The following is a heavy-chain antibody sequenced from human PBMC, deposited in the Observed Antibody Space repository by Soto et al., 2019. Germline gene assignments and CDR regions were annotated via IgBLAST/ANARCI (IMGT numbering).Heavy chain of an antibody. CDR2: ISYGGSNK. V-gene: IGHV3-30*18. J-gene: IGHJ6*02. CDR1: GFTFSSYD. CDR3: AKDRGRGSISSPYYYYYYALDV. Sequence: PGGSLRLSCAASGFTFSSYDMHWVRQAPGKGLEWVAIISYGGSNKYYSDSVKGRFTISRDNSKNTLYLQMNSLRAEDTAVYYYAKDRGRGSISSPYYYYYYALDVWGQGTTVTVSS. D-gene: IGHD6-6*01.